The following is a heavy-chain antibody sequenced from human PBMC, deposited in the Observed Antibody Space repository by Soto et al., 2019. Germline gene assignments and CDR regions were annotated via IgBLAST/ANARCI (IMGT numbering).Heavy chain of an antibody. Sequence: GGSLRLSCAASGFTFSSYAMSWVRQAPGKGLEWVSAISGSGGSTYYADSVKGRFTISRDNSKNTLYLQMNSLRAEDTAVYYCAGEYYDILTGYSDVDYWGQGTLVTVSS. V-gene: IGHV3-23*01. CDR2: ISGSGGST. J-gene: IGHJ4*02. CDR3: AGEYYDILTGYSDVDY. D-gene: IGHD3-9*01. CDR1: GFTFSSYA.